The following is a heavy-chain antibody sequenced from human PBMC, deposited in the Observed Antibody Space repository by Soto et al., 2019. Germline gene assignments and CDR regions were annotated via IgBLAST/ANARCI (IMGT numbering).Heavy chain of an antibody. D-gene: IGHD2-2*01. V-gene: IGHV1-69*13. CDR1: GGTFSSYA. J-gene: IGHJ5*02. Sequence: SVKVSCKASGGTFSSYAISWVRQAPGQGLEWMGGIIPIFGTANYAQKFQGRVTITADESTSTAYMELSSLRSEDTAVYYCAREGSGYQMPGEPNWFDTWGQGTLVTVSS. CDR3: AREGSGYQMPGEPNWFDT. CDR2: IIPIFGTA.